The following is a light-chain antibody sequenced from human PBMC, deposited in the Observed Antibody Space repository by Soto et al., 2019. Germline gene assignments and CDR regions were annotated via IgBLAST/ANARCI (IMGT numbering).Light chain of an antibody. CDR1: SGSIVSNY. CDR3: QSYDENNHAV. Sequence: NFMLTQPHSLSESPGKTVTISCTGSSGSIVSNYVQWYQQRPGSAPTPVIYEDNQRPSGVPDRFSGSIDSSSNSASLTISGLKTEDEAEYYCQSYDENNHAVFGGGTQLTVL. J-gene: IGLJ7*01. V-gene: IGLV6-57*02. CDR2: EDN.